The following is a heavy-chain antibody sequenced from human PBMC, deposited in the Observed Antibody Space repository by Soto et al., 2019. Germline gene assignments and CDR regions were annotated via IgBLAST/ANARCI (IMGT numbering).Heavy chain of an antibody. CDR1: GGSISSYY. CDR3: ARRGCSYGYDRYVDY. V-gene: IGHV4-59*01. Sequence: SETLSLTCTVSGGSISSYYWSWIRQPPGKGLEWIGYIYYSGSTNYNPSLKSRVTISVDTSKNQFSLKLCSVTAADTGVYYCARRGCSYGYDRYVDYWGQGTLVTLSS. CDR2: IYYSGST. D-gene: IGHD5-18*01. J-gene: IGHJ4*02.